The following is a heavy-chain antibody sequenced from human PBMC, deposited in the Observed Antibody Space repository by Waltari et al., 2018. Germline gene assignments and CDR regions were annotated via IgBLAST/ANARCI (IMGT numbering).Heavy chain of an antibody. D-gene: IGHD4-17*01. CDR2: MNPDSGNT. V-gene: IGHV1-8*01. CDR3: AREFYYSDAFTGV. CDR1: GYSFTSFD. Sequence: VQLVQSGAEVKKPGASVKVSCQASGYSFTSFDSYWVRQAAGQGLEWMGWMNPDSGNTGYAEKFQGRVTMTRDTSISTAYMELSSLRSEDTAVYYCAREFYYSDAFTGVWGQGTLVTVSS. J-gene: IGHJ4*02.